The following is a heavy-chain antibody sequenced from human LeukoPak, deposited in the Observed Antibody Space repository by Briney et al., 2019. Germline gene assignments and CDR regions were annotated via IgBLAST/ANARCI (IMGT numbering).Heavy chain of an antibody. CDR1: GGSISSGGYY. CDR2: IYYSGST. V-gene: IGHV4-31*09. Sequence: SETLSLTCTVSGGSISSGGYYWSWIRQHPGKGLEWIGYIYYSGSTYYNPSLKSRVTASVDKSKNQFSLKLSSVTAADTAVYYCATSYIVVVPAAPRNYYGMDVWGKGTTVTVSS. D-gene: IGHD2-2*01. CDR3: ATSYIVVVPAAPRNYYGMDV. J-gene: IGHJ6*04.